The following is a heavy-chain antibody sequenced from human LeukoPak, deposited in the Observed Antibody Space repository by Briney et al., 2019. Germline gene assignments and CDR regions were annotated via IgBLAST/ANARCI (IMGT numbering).Heavy chain of an antibody. D-gene: IGHD5-18*01. Sequence: ASVKVSCKASGYTFTGYYMHWVRQAPGQGLEWMGWINPNSGGTNYAQKFQGRVTMTTDTSTSTAYMELRSLRSDDTAVYYCARGVRGYSYGYFGDYWGQGTLVTVSS. J-gene: IGHJ4*02. CDR1: GYTFTGYY. CDR2: INPNSGGT. V-gene: IGHV1-2*02. CDR3: ARGVRGYSYGYFGDY.